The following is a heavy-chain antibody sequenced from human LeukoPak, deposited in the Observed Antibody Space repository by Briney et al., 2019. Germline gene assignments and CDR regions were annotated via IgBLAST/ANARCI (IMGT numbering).Heavy chain of an antibody. Sequence: SVKVSCKASGGTFSSYAISWVRQAPGQGLEWMGGIIPIFGTANYAQKFQGRVTITADESTSTAYMELSSLRSEDTAVYYCARGSPHWCPVAPREEYFDLWGRGTLVTVSS. D-gene: IGHD6-19*01. J-gene: IGHJ2*01. CDR3: ARGSPHWCPVAPREEYFDL. V-gene: IGHV1-69*13. CDR2: IIPIFGTA. CDR1: GGTFSSYA.